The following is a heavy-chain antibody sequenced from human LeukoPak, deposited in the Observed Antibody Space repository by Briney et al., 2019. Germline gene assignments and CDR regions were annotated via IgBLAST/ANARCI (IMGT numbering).Heavy chain of an antibody. D-gene: IGHD1-26*01. CDR1: GFXFSSYE. CDR3: ARDGSYPPYYFDY. V-gene: IGHV3-48*03. J-gene: IGHJ4*02. CDR2: ISSSGSTI. Sequence: GGSLRLSCAASGFXFSSYEINWVRQAPGKGLEWVSYISSSGSTIYYADSVKGQFTISRDNAKNSLYLQMNSLRDEDTAVYYCARDGSYPPYYFDYWGQGTLVTVSS.